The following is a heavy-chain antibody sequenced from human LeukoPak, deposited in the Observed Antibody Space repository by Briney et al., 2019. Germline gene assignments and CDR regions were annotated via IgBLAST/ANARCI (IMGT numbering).Heavy chain of an antibody. J-gene: IGHJ4*02. Sequence: ASVKVSCKASGYTFTGYYMHWVRQAPGQGLEWMGWINPNSGGTNYAQKFQGRVTMTRDTSISTAYMELSRLRSDDTAAYYCARDSSPTVTTAYWGQGTLVTVSS. CDR1: GYTFTGYY. CDR2: INPNSGGT. D-gene: IGHD4-17*01. V-gene: IGHV1-2*02. CDR3: ARDSSPTVTTAY.